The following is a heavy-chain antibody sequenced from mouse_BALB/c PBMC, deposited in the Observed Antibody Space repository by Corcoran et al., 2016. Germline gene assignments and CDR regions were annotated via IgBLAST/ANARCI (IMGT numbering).Heavy chain of an antibody. V-gene: IGHV1S29*02. CDR1: GYTFTDYN. CDR3: AREDYSPFDY. CDR2: IYPYNGGT. D-gene: IGHD2-12*01. Sequence: EVQLQQSGPELVKPGASVKISCKASGYTFTDYNMHWVKQSHGKSLEWIGYIYPYNGGTGYNQKFKSKATLTVDNSSSTAYMELRSLTSEDSAVYYCAREDYSPFDYWGQGTTLTVSS. J-gene: IGHJ2*01.